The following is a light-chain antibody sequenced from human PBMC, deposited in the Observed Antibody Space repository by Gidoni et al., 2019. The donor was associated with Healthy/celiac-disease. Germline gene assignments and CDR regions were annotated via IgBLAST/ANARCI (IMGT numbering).Light chain of an antibody. Sequence: IRMTQSPFSLSASVGDRVTITCRASQSISSYLNWYQQKPRKAPKLLIYASSSLQSGVPSRFSGSGSGTDFTLTISSLQPEDFATYYCQRSYSTPSYTFGQGTKLEIK. CDR2: ASS. J-gene: IGKJ2*01. CDR3: QRSYSTPSYT. V-gene: IGKV1-39*01. CDR1: QSISSY.